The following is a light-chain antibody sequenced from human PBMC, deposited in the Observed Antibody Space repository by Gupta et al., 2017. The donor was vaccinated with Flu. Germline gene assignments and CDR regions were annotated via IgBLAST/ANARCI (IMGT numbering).Light chain of an antibody. CDR2: EAS. J-gene: IGKJ2*01. V-gene: IGKV1-33*01. Sequence: SALTASIGDRVSLSFLSSYNNSNYLAWYQQKPGKAPKLLIYEASNWESGVPARFSGSGSGTDFTFTISSLQPEDVATYYCQQYYNLPHTFGRGTKLEIK. CDR3: QQYYNLPHT. CDR1: YNNSNY.